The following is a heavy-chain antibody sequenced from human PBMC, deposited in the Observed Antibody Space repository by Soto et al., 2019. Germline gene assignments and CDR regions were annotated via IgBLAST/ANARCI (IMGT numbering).Heavy chain of an antibody. CDR1: GGSFSGYY. V-gene: IGHV4-34*01. J-gene: IGHJ3*02. D-gene: IGHD2-21*01. CDR2: INHSGST. CDR3: ARATLWYTPSNDAFDI. Sequence: PSETLSLTCAVYGGSFSGYYCSWIRQPPGKGLEWIGEINHSGSTNYNPSLKSRVTISVDTSKNQFSLKLSSVTAADTAVYYCARATLWYTPSNDAFDIWGQGTMVTVSS.